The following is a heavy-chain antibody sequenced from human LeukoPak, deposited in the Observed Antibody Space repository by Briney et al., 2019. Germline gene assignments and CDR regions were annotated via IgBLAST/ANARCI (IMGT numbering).Heavy chain of an antibody. J-gene: IGHJ4*02. D-gene: IGHD3-10*01. Sequence: GGSLRLSCAASGFTFSSYEMNWVRQAPGKGLEWVANIKQDGSEKYYVDSVKGRFTISRDNAKNSLYLQMNSLRAEDTAVYYCAREGFGNFDYWGQGTLVTVSS. V-gene: IGHV3-7*01. CDR3: AREGFGNFDY. CDR2: IKQDGSEK. CDR1: GFTFSSYE.